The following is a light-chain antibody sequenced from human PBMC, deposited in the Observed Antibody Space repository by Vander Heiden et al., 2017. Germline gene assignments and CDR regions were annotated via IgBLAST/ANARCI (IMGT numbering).Light chain of an antibody. CDR2: KAS. CDR1: QSIDYY. J-gene: IGKJ1*01. V-gene: IGKV1-5*03. Sequence: IPVTQSPSTLSASIGDRVTITCRASQSIDYYLAWYQQKAGKVPKLIIYKASTLQTGVPSRFSGSGSGTEFTLTISSLQPDDFATYYCQQYRNGRTFGQGTKVEMK. CDR3: QQYRNGRT.